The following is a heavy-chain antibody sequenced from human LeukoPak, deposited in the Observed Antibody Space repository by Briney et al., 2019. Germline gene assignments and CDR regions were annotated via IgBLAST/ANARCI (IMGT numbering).Heavy chain of an antibody. Sequence: GGSRRLSCATSGFTFNTYGMHWVRQAPGKGLEWVTFLWYDATKEFYADSVKGRFTVSRDTSKNTLYLQMNNLRLDDTATYYCAKSRGYTSAWDDTLDVWGQGTEVIVSS. D-gene: IGHD3-22*01. J-gene: IGHJ3*01. CDR2: LWYDATKE. CDR3: AKSRGYTSAWDDTLDV. V-gene: IGHV3-30*02. CDR1: GFTFNTYG.